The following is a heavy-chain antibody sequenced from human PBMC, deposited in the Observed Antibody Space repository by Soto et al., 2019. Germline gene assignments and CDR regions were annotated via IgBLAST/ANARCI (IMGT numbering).Heavy chain of an antibody. CDR1: GYSLRGNY. J-gene: IGHJ6*02. CDR3: ARDLVVDGPDNYAMDV. CDR2: SNPNSSGT. D-gene: IGHD2-2*01. V-gene: IGHV1-2*02. Sequence: ASVKVSCKASGYSLRGNYIHWVRQTPGQGLEWMGWSNPNSSGTVYAQKFQGRVTMTRGTSLTTVYMKLNRLTSDDSAVYSCARDLVVDGPDNYAMDVWGQGTPVTVSS.